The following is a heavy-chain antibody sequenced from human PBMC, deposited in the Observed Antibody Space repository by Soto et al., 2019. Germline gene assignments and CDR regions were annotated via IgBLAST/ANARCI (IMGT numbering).Heavy chain of an antibody. CDR1: GVSIDNFF. CDR3: ARDRGGITVSSKPLGEWFDP. V-gene: IGHV4-59*01. J-gene: IGHJ5*02. Sequence: QVQLQESGPGLLRPSETLSLTCTVSGVSIDNFFWSWIRQTPGKGLEWIGYVSQGGVAAYMSEGETTSYNPSLESRATISLDLPKNQFSLKLTSVTAADTAVYYCARDRGGITVSSKPLGEWFDPWGQGTLVTVSS. CDR2: VSQGGVAAYMSEGETT. D-gene: IGHD3-16*01.